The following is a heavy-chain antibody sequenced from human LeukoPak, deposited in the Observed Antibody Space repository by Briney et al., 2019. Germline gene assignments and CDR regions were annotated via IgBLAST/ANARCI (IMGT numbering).Heavy chain of an antibody. V-gene: IGHV3-23*01. CDR1: GFTFSSYA. CDR2: ISGSGGST. D-gene: IGHD6-25*01. J-gene: IGHJ4*02. CDR3: ARAHPGSSGSFDY. Sequence: GGSLRLSCAASGFTFSSYATSWVRQAPGKGLEWVSAISGSGGSTYYADSVKGRFTISRDNSKNTPYLQMNSLRAEDTAVYYCARAHPGSSGSFDYWGQGTLVTVSS.